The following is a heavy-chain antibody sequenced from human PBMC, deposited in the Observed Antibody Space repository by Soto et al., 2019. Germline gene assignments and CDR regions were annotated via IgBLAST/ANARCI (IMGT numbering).Heavy chain of an antibody. D-gene: IGHD4-17*01. CDR3: TRPTQNYGDHIYYGMDV. J-gene: IGHJ6*02. CDR1: GFTFSGFA. V-gene: IGHV3-73*01. CDR2: IRSKANSYAT. Sequence: GGSLRLSCAASGFTFSGFAMHWVRQASGKGLEWVGRIRSKANSYATAYAASVKGRFTISRDDSKNTAYLQMNSLKTEDTAVYYCTRPTQNYGDHIYYGMDVWGQGTTVTVSS.